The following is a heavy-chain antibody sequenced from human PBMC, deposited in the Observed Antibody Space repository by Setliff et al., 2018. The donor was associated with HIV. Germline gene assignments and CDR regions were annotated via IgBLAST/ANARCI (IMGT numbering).Heavy chain of an antibody. V-gene: IGHV1-46*01. CDR2: INPSGGST. CDR3: ARVRLTMIMMVDYFDQ. CDR1: GYTFTRYF. D-gene: IGHD3-22*01. J-gene: IGHJ4*02. Sequence: ASVKVSCKASGYTFTRYFMHCVRQAPGQGLEWLGMINPSGGSTWYAQKFQGRVTMTGDTSTNTLYMELSSLRSEDTAVYYCARVRLTMIMMVDYFDQWGQGTLVTVSS.